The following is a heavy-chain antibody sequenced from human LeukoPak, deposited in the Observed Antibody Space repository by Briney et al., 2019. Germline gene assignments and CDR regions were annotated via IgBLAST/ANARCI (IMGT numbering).Heavy chain of an antibody. CDR3: ARRDSDSSPNAFDI. CDR2: FFTSGGT. V-gene: IGHV4-61*02. J-gene: IGHJ3*02. Sequence: SETLSLTCTVSGGSISSDDYYWTWMRQPAGRGLEWIGRFFTSGGTNYNPSLKSRVTFSVDHSKNQFSLRLTSVTSADTAVYYCARRDSDSSPNAFDIWGQGTVVTVSS. D-gene: IGHD2-21*02. CDR1: GGSISSDDYY.